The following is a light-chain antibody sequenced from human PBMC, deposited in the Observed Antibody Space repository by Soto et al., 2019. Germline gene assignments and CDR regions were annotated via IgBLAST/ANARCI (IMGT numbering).Light chain of an antibody. CDR3: LTGNNYRV. CDR2: DVT. CDR1: GGDLRDSNY. J-gene: IGLJ1*01. Sequence: QSALTQAPSESGSPGQSVTVSCTGIGGDLRDSNYVSWYQQHPGKAPKLIIYDVTKRPSGVPDRFSGSKSGNTASLTVSGLQAEDEADYFCLTGNNYRVFGTGTKLTVL. V-gene: IGLV2-8*01.